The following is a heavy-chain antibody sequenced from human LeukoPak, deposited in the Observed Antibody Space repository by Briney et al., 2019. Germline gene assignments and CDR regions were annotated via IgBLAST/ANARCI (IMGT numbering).Heavy chain of an antibody. V-gene: IGHV3-30*18. Sequence: GGSLRLSCAASGFTFSSYGMHWVRQAPGKGLEWVAVISYDGSNKYYADSVKGRFTISRDNSKNTPYLQMNSLRAEDTAVYYCAKEVGQWLAPYFDYWGQGTLVTVSS. J-gene: IGHJ4*02. CDR3: AKEVGQWLAPYFDY. CDR2: ISYDGSNK. D-gene: IGHD6-19*01. CDR1: GFTFSSYG.